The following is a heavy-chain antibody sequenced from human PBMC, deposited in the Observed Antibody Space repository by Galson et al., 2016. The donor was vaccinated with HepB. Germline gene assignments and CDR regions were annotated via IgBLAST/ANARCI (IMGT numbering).Heavy chain of an antibody. V-gene: IGHV3-74*01. CDR2: INSDGRST. D-gene: IGHD3-3*01. CDR3: ARVGDFWSGYTYGFDI. J-gene: IGHJ3*02. CDR1: GFTFSSYW. Sequence: SLRLSCAASGFTFSSYWMHWVRQGPGTGLVWVSRINSDGRSTTYADSEKGRFTISRENAKNTLYLQMNSLRAEDTALYYCARVGDFWSGYTYGFDIWGQGTMVTVSS.